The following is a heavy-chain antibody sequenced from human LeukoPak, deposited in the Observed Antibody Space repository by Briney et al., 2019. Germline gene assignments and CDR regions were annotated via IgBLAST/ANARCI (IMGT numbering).Heavy chain of an antibody. CDR2: IYYSGST. D-gene: IGHD3-22*01. Sequence: SETLSLTCTVSGGSISSYYWSWIRQPPGKGLEWIGYIYYSGSTNYNPSLKSRVTISVDTSKNQFSLKPSSVTAADTAVYYCARFNYYDSSGYPNPYYFDYWGQGTLVTVSS. J-gene: IGHJ4*02. CDR1: GGSISSYY. CDR3: ARFNYYDSSGYPNPYYFDY. V-gene: IGHV4-59*01.